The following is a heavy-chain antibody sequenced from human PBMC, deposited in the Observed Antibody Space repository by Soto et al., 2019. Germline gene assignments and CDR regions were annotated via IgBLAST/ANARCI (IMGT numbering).Heavy chain of an antibody. CDR1: GYTFTRYY. CDR3: ARDIVVVSAARGNYYYGMDV. D-gene: IGHD2-2*01. CDR2: INPSGGST. V-gene: IGHV1-46*01. Sequence: ASVKVSCKAAGYTFTRYYMHWVRQAPGQGLEWMGIINPSGGSTSYAQKFQGRVTMTRDTSTSTVYMELSSLRSEDTAVYYCARDIVVVSAARGNYYYGMDVWGQGTTVTVSS. J-gene: IGHJ6*02.